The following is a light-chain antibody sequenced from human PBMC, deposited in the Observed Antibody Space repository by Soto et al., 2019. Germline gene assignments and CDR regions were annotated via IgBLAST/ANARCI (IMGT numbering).Light chain of an antibody. CDR3: QQYSTSPT. J-gene: IGKJ2*01. CDR1: QSVSRW. V-gene: IGKV1-5*03. Sequence: DIQLTQSPSTLSASVGDRVTITCRASQSVSRWLAWYQQKPGKPPRLLIYATRDLENGVPERFSGSGSGTKFTLAINSLQPDDFGTYYCQQYSTSPTFCQGTRLELK. CDR2: ATR.